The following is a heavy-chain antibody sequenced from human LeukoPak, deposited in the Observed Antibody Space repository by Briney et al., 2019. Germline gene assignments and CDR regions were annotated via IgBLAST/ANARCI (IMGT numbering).Heavy chain of an antibody. D-gene: IGHD6-13*01. CDR2: IYTSGST. V-gene: IGHV4-61*02. Sequence: SETLSLTCTVSGGSISSGSYYWSWIRHPAGKGLEWIGRIYTSGSTNYNPSLKSRVTISVDTSKNQFSLKLSSVTAADTAVYYCARDEAAAATELSYWGQGTLVTVSS. J-gene: IGHJ4*02. CDR3: ARDEAAAATELSY. CDR1: GGSISSGSYY.